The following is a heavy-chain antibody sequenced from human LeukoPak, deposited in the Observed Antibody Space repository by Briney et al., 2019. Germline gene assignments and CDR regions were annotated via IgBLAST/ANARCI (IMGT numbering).Heavy chain of an antibody. CDR3: ARELVDAFDI. V-gene: IGHV4-59*12. J-gene: IGHJ3*02. CDR1: GDSISNYY. CDR2: ISYSGST. D-gene: IGHD2-21*01. Sequence: SETLSLTCTVSGDSISNYYWNWIRQPPGKGLEWIGYISYSGSTSYSPSLKSRVTISLDTSKNQFSLKLSSVTAADTAVYYCARELVDAFDIWGQGTMVTVSS.